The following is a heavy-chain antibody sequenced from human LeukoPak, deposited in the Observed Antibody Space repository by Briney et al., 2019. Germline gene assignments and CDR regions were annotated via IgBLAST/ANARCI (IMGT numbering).Heavy chain of an antibody. Sequence: GGSLRLSCAASGFTFSSYSMNWVRQAPGKGLERVSDISSSSSTIYYADSVKGRFTISRDNAKNSLYLQMNSLRAEDTAVYYCASVVEMATSPSDYWGQGTLVTVSS. CDR2: ISSSSSTI. V-gene: IGHV3-48*01. CDR3: ASVVEMATSPSDY. J-gene: IGHJ4*02. D-gene: IGHD5-24*01. CDR1: GFTFSSYS.